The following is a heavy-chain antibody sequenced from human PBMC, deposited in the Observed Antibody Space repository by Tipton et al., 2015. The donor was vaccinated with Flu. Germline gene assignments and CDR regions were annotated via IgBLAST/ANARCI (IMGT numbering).Heavy chain of an antibody. D-gene: IGHD2-2*01. Sequence: GSLRLSCGVSGFSVSSNYMTWVRQAPGKGLEWVGRIKTKTDGGTTDYAAPVKGRFTISRDDSKNTLYLQMNSLKTEDTAVYYCTTDGEYCSSTTCYAGGTDYWGQGTLVTVSS. V-gene: IGHV3-15*01. CDR2: IKTKTDGGTT. J-gene: IGHJ4*02. CDR3: TTDGEYCSSTTCYAGGTDY. CDR1: GFSVSSNY.